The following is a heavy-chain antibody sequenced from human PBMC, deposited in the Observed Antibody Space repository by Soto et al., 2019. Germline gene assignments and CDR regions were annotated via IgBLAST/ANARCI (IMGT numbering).Heavy chain of an antibody. J-gene: IGHJ6*02. CDR2: INHSGST. CDR1: GGSFSGYY. V-gene: IGHV4-34*01. D-gene: IGHD3-3*01. Sequence: SETLSLTCAVYGGSFSGYYWTWIRQPPGKGLEWIGEINHSGSTNYNPSLKSRVTISVDTSKNQFSLKLSSMTAADTAVYYCARVAARYTFWSGYGEGDYYYGMDVWGQGTTVTVS. CDR3: ARVAARYTFWSGYGEGDYYYGMDV.